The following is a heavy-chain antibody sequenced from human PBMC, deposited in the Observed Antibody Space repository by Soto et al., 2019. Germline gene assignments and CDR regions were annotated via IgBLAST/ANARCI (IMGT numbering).Heavy chain of an antibody. D-gene: IGHD1-26*01. J-gene: IGHJ5*02. V-gene: IGHV3-74*01. Sequence: EVQLVESGGGLVQPGGSLRLSCAASGFTFSSYWVHWVRQAPGKGLVWVSRINTDGSSTSYADSVKGRFTISRDNAKNTLYLQMNSLGAEDTAVYYCARIGQVGSGLAHWGQGTLVTVSS. CDR3: ARIGQVGSGLAH. CDR1: GFTFSSYW. CDR2: INTDGSST.